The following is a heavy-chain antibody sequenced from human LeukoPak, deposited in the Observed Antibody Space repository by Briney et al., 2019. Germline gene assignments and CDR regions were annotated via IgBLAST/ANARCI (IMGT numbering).Heavy chain of an antibody. Sequence: PSETLSLTCAVYGGSFSGYYWSWIRQPPGKGLEWIGEINHSGGTNYNPSLKSRVTISIDTSKNQFSLKLSSVTAADTAVYYCARGSAFDIWGQGTMVTVSS. CDR1: GGSFSGYY. CDR2: INHSGGT. J-gene: IGHJ3*02. V-gene: IGHV4-34*01. CDR3: ARGSAFDI.